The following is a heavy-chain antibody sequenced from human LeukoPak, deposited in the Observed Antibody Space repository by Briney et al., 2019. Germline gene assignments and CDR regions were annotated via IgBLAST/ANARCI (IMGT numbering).Heavy chain of an antibody. V-gene: IGHV1-8*01. CDR1: GYTFTSYD. CDR3: ARGQNGVWFGEFSFDY. Sequence: ASVKVSCKASGYTFTSYDINWMRQATAQGLEWMGWMSPNSGNTGYAQKFQGRVTMTRNTSISTAYMELSSLRSEDTAVYYCARGQNGVWFGEFSFDYWGQGTLVTVSS. CDR2: MSPNSGNT. D-gene: IGHD3-10*01. J-gene: IGHJ4*02.